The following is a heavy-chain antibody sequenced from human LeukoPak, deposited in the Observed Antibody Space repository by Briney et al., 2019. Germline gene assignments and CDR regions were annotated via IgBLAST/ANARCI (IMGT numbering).Heavy chain of an antibody. V-gene: IGHV6-1*01. J-gene: IGHJ4*02. CDR2: TFYRSKWFN. Sequence: SQTLSLTCAISGDSVSSNSAAWNWIRQSPSRGLEWLGRTFYRSKWFNDYAVSVKSRITINPDTSKNQVSLQLNSVTPEDTAVYFCASEEYYYDSGYFDYWGQGTLVTVSS. CDR1: GDSVSSNSAA. CDR3: ASEEYYYDSGYFDY. D-gene: IGHD3-22*01.